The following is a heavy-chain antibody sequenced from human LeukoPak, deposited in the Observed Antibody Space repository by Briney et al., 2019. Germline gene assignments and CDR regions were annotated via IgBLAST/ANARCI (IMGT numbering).Heavy chain of an antibody. J-gene: IGHJ4*02. D-gene: IGHD2-15*01. Sequence: ASVKVSCKASAGTFSSYAISWVRQAPGQGLEWMGRIIPIFGTANYAQKFQGRVTITTDESTSTAYMELSSLRSEDTAVYYCARASGGNLAFDYWGQGTLVTVSS. V-gene: IGHV1-69*05. CDR1: AGTFSSYA. CDR3: ARASGGNLAFDY. CDR2: IIPIFGTA.